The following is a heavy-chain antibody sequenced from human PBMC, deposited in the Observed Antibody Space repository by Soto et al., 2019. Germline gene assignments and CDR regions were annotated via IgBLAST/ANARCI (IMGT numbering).Heavy chain of an antibody. CDR3: ARDSNFFVSGSYYPAFDY. CDR1: GFTFSSHG. CDR2: IWYDGSSK. D-gene: IGHD3-10*01. V-gene: IGHV3-33*01. J-gene: IGHJ4*01. Sequence: GGSLRLSCAASGFTFSSHGMHWVRQAPGKGLEWVAVIWYDGSSKYYADSVKGRFTISRDNSKNTLYVQMDSLRVEDTAVYYCARDSNFFVSGSYYPAFDYWGQGTLVTVSS.